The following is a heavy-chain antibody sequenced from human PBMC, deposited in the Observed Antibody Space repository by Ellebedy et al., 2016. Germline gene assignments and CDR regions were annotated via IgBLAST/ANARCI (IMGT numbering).Heavy chain of an antibody. J-gene: IGHJ6*03. CDR1: GFDFDAYS. V-gene: IGHV3-21*01. Sequence: GGSLRLXXAASGFDFDAYSMNWVRQAPGKGLEWVSSISSSSGYIYYADSMKGRFTISRDNGKNSLYLQMNSLRVEDTAVYYCARAFSSVEYFFYMDVWGKGTTVTVSS. CDR3: ARAFSSVEYFFYMDV. CDR2: ISSSSGYI.